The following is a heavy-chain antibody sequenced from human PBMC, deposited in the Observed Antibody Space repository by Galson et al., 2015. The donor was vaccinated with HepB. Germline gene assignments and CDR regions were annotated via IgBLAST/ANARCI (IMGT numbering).Heavy chain of an antibody. CDR2: TRNKANSYTT. CDR3: MSSSIKMVRGVH. D-gene: IGHD3-10*01. CDR1: GFTFSDHY. Sequence: SLRLSCAASGFTFSDHYMDWVRQAPGKGLEWVGRTRNKANSYTTEYAASVKGRFTISRDDSKNSLYLQMNSLKTEDTAVYYCMSSSIKMVRGVHWGQGTLVTVSS. V-gene: IGHV3-72*01. J-gene: IGHJ4*02.